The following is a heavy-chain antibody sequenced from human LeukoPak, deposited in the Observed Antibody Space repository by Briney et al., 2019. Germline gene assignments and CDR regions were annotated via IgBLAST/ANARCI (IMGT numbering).Heavy chain of an antibody. V-gene: IGHV1-2*02. D-gene: IGHD3-9*01. CDR2: INPNSGGT. Sequence: ASVKVSCKGSGYTFTSYGVSWVRQAPGQGLEWMGWINPNSGGTNYAQKFQGRVTMTRDTSISTAYMELSRLRSDDTAVYYCARARYFDQPNDYWGQGTLVTVSS. CDR3: ARARYFDQPNDY. CDR1: GYTFTSYG. J-gene: IGHJ4*02.